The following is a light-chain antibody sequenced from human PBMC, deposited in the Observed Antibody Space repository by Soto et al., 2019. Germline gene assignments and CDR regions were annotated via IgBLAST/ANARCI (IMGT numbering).Light chain of an antibody. CDR3: QQYGRSPRT. CDR1: QSVSSND. V-gene: IGKV3-20*01. Sequence: EVVLMQSPGTLSLSPGEGATLSCRASQSVSSNDLASSQQKPGQAPRLLIYGASSRATGFPDRFSGSGSGTDFTLTISRLEPEGFPVYYCQQYGRSPRTFGQGTKVDIK. J-gene: IGKJ1*01. CDR2: GAS.